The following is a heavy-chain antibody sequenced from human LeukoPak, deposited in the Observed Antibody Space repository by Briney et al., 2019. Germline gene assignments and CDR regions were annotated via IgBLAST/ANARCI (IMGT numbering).Heavy chain of an antibody. Sequence: GGSLRLSCAASGFNIGNSGMHWVRQAPGKGLEWMTCIAYDGSNKYYAESVKGRFTISSDNSKNTLYLQMNSLRAEDTAVYYCAKAPGGSGSYHYFDYWGQGTLVTVSS. CDR2: IAYDGSNK. J-gene: IGHJ4*02. CDR1: GFNIGNSG. D-gene: IGHD1-26*01. V-gene: IGHV3-30*02. CDR3: AKAPGGSGSYHYFDY.